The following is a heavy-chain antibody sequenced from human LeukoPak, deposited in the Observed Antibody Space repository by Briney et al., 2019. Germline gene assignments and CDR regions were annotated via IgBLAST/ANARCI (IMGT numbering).Heavy chain of an antibody. CDR2: LYSGGNT. Sequence: TGGSLRLSCAASGFTVSSNYMSWVRQAPGKGLEWISSLYSGGNTYYADSVKDRFTISRDSSNNTLYLQMNSLRAEDTAVYYCARENYGPDAFDIWGQGTTVTVSS. CDR3: ARENYGPDAFDI. J-gene: IGHJ3*02. D-gene: IGHD3-10*01. CDR1: GFTVSSNY. V-gene: IGHV3-66*01.